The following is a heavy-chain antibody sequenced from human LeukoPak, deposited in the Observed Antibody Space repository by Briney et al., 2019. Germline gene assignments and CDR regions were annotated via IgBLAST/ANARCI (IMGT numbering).Heavy chain of an antibody. D-gene: IGHD3-22*01. CDR1: GFTFSSYA. Sequence: GGSLRLFCAACGFTFSSYAMRCVRQAPGKGLEWVSAISGSGGSTYYADSVKGRFTISRDNSKNTLYLQMNSLRAEDTAVYYCAKWDYYDSSGYTNYYFDYWGQGTLVTVSS. CDR3: AKWDYYDSSGYTNYYFDY. J-gene: IGHJ4*02. V-gene: IGHV3-23*01. CDR2: ISGSGGST.